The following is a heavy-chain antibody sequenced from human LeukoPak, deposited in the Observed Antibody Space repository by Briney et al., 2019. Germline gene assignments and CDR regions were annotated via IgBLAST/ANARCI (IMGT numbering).Heavy chain of an antibody. CDR3: ASLEGYSYYFDY. CDR2: ISSSGSTI. J-gene: IGHJ4*02. Sequence: GGSLRLSCAASGFTFSDYYMNWIRQAPGKGLEWVSYISSSGSTIYYADSVKGRFTISRDNAKNSLYLQMNSLRAEDTAVYYCASLEGYSYYFDYWGQGTLVTVSS. CDR1: GFTFSDYY. D-gene: IGHD5-18*01. V-gene: IGHV3-11*01.